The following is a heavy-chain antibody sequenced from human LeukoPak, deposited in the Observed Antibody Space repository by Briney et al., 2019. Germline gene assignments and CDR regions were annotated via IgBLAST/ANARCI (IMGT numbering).Heavy chain of an antibody. Sequence: SQTLSLTCAISGDIFSSNSAAWNWIRQSPSRGLEWLGRTYYRSKCYNDYAVSVKSRITINPDTSKNQFSLQLNSVTPEDTAVYYCARDQMRTVAGTLSFFDYWGQGTLVTVSS. CDR3: ARDQMRTVAGTLSFFDY. J-gene: IGHJ4*02. V-gene: IGHV6-1*01. CDR2: TYYRSKCYN. CDR1: GDIFSSNSAA. D-gene: IGHD6-19*01.